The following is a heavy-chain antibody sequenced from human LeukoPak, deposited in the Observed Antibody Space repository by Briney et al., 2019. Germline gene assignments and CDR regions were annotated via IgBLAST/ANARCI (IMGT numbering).Heavy chain of an antibody. CDR2: IYYSGST. V-gene: IGHV4-59*12. Sequence: PSETLSLTCTVSGGSISSYYWSWIRQPPGKGLEWIGYIYYSGSTNYNPSLKSRVTISVDTSKNQFSLKLSSVTAADTAVYYCARDYYGSGSYSYYYYYMDVWGKGTTVTVSS. D-gene: IGHD3-10*01. CDR3: ARDYYGSGSYSYYYYYMDV. J-gene: IGHJ6*03. CDR1: GGSISSYY.